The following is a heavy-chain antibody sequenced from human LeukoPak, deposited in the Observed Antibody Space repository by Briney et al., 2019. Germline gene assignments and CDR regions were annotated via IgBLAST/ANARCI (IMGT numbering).Heavy chain of an antibody. CDR2: ICFDGSNK. V-gene: IGHV3-33*01. CDR3: ARVVGYSYGHFDY. D-gene: IGHD5-18*01. J-gene: IGHJ4*02. CDR1: GCTFSVYG. Sequence: GGSLRLSCAASGCTFSVYGMHWVRQAPGKGLEWVAVICFDGSNKYYEDSVKGRFTISRDNSKNTLYLQLNSLRAEDTAVYYCARVVGYSYGHFDYWGQGTLVTVSS.